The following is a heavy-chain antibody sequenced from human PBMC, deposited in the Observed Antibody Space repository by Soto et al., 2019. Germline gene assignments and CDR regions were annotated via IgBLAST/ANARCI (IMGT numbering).Heavy chain of an antibody. J-gene: IGHJ6*03. Sequence: GGSLRLSCAASGFTFSSYAMSWVRQAPGKGLEWVSAISGSGGSTYYADSVKGRFTISRDNSKNTLYLQMNSLRAEDTAVYYCAKKNQPVPFYYYYYMDVWGKGTTVTVSS. CDR1: GFTFSSYA. CDR3: AKKNQPVPFYYYYYMDV. CDR2: ISGSGGST. D-gene: IGHD2-2*01. V-gene: IGHV3-23*01.